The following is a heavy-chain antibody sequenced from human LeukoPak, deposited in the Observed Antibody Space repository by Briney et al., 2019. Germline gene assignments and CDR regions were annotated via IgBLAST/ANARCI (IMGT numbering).Heavy chain of an antibody. V-gene: IGHV3-66*01. D-gene: IGHD1-26*01. J-gene: IGHJ4*02. CDR2: IYSGGYT. CDR3: ARRLEYSGSKGVFDY. CDR1: GFTVTTNY. Sequence: GGSLRLSCAASGFTVTTNYMTWVRQAPGKGLEWVSIIYSGGYTDYADSVKSRFTTSRDNSKNTLDLQMNSLRAEDTAVYYCARRLEYSGSKGVFDYWGQGTLVTVSS.